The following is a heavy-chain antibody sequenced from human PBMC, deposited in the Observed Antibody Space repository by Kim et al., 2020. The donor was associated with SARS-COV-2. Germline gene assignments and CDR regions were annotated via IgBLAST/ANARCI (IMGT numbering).Heavy chain of an antibody. J-gene: IGHJ6*02. CDR3: ARLAPLASAPGIQLWEDYYYGMDV. D-gene: IGHD5-18*01. V-gene: IGHV7-4-1*02. CDR2: INTNTGNP. Sequence: ASVKVSCKASGYTFTSYAMNWVRQDPGQGLEWMGWINTNTGNPTYAQGFTGRFVFSLDTSVSTAYLQISSLKAGDTAVYYCARLAPLASAPGIQLWEDYYYGMDVWGQGTTVTVSS. CDR1: GYTFTSYA.